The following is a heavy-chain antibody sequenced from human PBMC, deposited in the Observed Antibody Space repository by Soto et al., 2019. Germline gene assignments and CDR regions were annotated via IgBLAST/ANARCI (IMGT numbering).Heavy chain of an antibody. CDR3: ARVPGVVVSADDAFDI. J-gene: IGHJ3*02. D-gene: IGHD2-21*02. CDR2: IYHSGSA. Sequence: LCGGSVSSSHWWSWVRQSPGKGLEWMGEIYHSGSAHYNPSLKSRATISLDKSKNQFSLRLTSVTAADTAVYYCARVPGVVVSADDAFDIWGPGTRVIVSS. V-gene: IGHV4-4*02. CDR1: GGSVSSSHW.